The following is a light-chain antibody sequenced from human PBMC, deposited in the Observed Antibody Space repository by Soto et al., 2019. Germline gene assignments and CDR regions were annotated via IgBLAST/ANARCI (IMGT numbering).Light chain of an antibody. J-gene: IGLJ1*01. Sequence: QSVLTQPPSVSGAQGQRVTIACTGNNSNIGTGFDVHWYRHFPGAAPKLLLSGSSHRPSGVPDRFSGSKSGTSASLAIAGLQADDEADYYCQTSDSGLFGLIFGTGTKVTVL. CDR2: GSS. CDR3: QTSDSGLFGLI. CDR1: NSNIGTGFD. V-gene: IGLV1-40*01.